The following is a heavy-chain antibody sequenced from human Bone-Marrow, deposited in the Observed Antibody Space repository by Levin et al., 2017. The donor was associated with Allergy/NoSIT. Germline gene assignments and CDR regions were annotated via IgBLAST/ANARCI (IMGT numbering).Heavy chain of an antibody. Sequence: GESLKISCAASGFALSNYEMNWVRQTPGKGLEWVSYISGTGETKHYADSVKGRFTISRDNAKNSLWLHMNSLRAEDTALYYCARGGRPDFWGQGTLVTVSS. V-gene: IGHV3-48*03. J-gene: IGHJ4*02. CDR2: ISGTGETK. CDR3: ARGGRPDF. CDR1: GFALSNYE.